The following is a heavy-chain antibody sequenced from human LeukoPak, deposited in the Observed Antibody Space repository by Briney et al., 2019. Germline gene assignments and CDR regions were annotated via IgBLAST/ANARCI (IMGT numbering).Heavy chain of an antibody. CDR2: ISSSSSYI. D-gene: IGHD4-23*01. CDR3: AKDTLYGGNPWYFDY. Sequence: PGGSLRLSCAASGFTFSSYSMNWVRQAPGKGLEWVSSISSSSSYIYYADSVKGRFTISRDNAKNSLYLQMNSLRAEDTAVYYCAKDTLYGGNPWYFDYWGQGTLVTVSS. CDR1: GFTFSSYS. J-gene: IGHJ4*02. V-gene: IGHV3-21*01.